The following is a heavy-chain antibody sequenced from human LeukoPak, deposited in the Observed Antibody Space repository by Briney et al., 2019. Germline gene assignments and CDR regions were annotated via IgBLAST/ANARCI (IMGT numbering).Heavy chain of an antibody. V-gene: IGHV4-59*12. CDR3: ARGGIVGATWDYYFDY. J-gene: IGHJ4*02. Sequence: SETLSLTCTVSGGSISGYYWSWIRQPPGKGLEWIGYIYYSGSTDYNPSLKSRVTISVDTSKNQFSLKLSSVTAADTAVYYCARGGIVGATWDYYFDYWGQGTLVTVSS. CDR2: IYYSGST. CDR1: GGSISGYY. D-gene: IGHD1-26*01.